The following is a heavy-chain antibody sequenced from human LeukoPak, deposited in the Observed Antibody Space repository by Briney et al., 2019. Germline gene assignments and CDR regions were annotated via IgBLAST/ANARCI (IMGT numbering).Heavy chain of an antibody. V-gene: IGHV4-39*07. Sequence: SETLSLTCTVSGGSISSSSYYWGWIRQPPGKGLEWIGSIYYSGSTYYNPSLKSRVTISVDTSKNQFSLKLSSVTAADTAVYYCAREYMTTGNHWGQGTLVTVSS. CDR1: GGSISSSSYY. J-gene: IGHJ4*02. CDR2: IYYSGST. D-gene: IGHD4-17*01. CDR3: AREYMTTGNH.